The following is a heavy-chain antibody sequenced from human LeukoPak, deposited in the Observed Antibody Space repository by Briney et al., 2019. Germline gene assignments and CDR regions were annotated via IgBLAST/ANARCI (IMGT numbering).Heavy chain of an antibody. CDR3: ARDLAYYNFWSGYPLYYFDY. Sequence: SETLSLTCTVSGGSISSYYWSWIRQPPGKGLEWIGYIYYSGSTNYNPSLKSRVTISVDTSKNQFSLKLSSVTAADTAVYYCARDLAYYNFWSGYPLYYFDYWGQGTLVTVSS. CDR1: GGSISSYY. CDR2: IYYSGST. V-gene: IGHV4-59*01. D-gene: IGHD3-3*01. J-gene: IGHJ4*02.